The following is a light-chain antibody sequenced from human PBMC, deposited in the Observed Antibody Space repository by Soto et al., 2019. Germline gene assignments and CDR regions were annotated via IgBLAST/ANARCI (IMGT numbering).Light chain of an antibody. J-gene: IGKJ5*01. V-gene: IGKV1-5*03. CDR2: KAS. CDR1: QSISSW. Sequence: DTQMTQFPSTLSASLGDRVTITCRASQSISSWLAWYQQKPGKVPNLLMYKASSLDSGVPSRFSGSGSGTEFTLTINNLQPDDFGTYYCQQYNSYPITFGQGTRLEIK. CDR3: QQYNSYPIT.